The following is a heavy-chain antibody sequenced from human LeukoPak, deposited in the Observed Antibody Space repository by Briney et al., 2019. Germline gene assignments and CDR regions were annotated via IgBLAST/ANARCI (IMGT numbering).Heavy chain of an antibody. CDR3: ASGSSYSPNWFDP. V-gene: IGHV3-7*01. Sequence: GGSLRLSCAASGFTFSGYWMTWVRQAPGKGLEWMANIKADGSEKYYVDSVKGRFTISRDNAKNSLYLQMNSLRAEDTAVYYCASGSSYSPNWFDPWGQGTLVTVSS. D-gene: IGHD2-15*01. CDR2: IKADGSEK. J-gene: IGHJ5*02. CDR1: GFTFSGYW.